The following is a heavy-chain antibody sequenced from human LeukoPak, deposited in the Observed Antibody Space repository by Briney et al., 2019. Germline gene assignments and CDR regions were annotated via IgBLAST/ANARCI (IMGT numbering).Heavy chain of an antibody. CDR2: ISYDGSNK. D-gene: IGHD3-22*01. J-gene: IGHJ4*02. V-gene: IGHV3-30-3*01. Sequence: GGSLRLSCAASGFTFSSYAMHWVRQAPGKGLEWVAVISYDGSNKYYADSVKGRFTISRDNSKNTLYLQMNSLRDEDTAVYYCARDSYDSSGSRNDYWGQGTLVTVSS. CDR3: ARDSYDSSGSRNDY. CDR1: GFTFSSYA.